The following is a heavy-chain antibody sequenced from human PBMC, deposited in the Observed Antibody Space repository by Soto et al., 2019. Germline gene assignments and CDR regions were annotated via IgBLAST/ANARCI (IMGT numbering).Heavy chain of an antibody. CDR3: AKEIADYDSRQGLICYDYYGRDV. J-gene: IGHJ6*02. Sequence: EVQLVESGGGLVQPGRSLRLSCAASGFTFDDYAMHWVRQAPGKGLEWVSGISWNSGSIGYADSVKGRITISRDNAKNSLYLQMNSLRAEDTAVYYCAKEIADYDSRQGLICYDYYGRDVWGQGTTVTVSS. V-gene: IGHV3-9*01. CDR2: ISWNSGSI. CDR1: GFTFDDYA. D-gene: IGHD3-22*01.